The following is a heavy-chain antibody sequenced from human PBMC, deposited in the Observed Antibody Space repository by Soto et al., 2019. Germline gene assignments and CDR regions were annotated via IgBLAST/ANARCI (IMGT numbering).Heavy chain of an antibody. D-gene: IGHD5-12*01. CDR3: VSGDIVATILHY. J-gene: IGHJ4*02. Sequence: QITLKESGPTLVKPTQTLTLTCTFSGFSLSTSGVGVGWIRQPPGKALEWLALIYWDDDKRYSPSLKSRLTIXKXXPKTQVVLTMTYLDPVDTATYSFVSGDIVATILHYWGQGTLVTVSS. CDR1: GFSLSTSGVG. CDR2: IYWDDDK. V-gene: IGHV2-5*02.